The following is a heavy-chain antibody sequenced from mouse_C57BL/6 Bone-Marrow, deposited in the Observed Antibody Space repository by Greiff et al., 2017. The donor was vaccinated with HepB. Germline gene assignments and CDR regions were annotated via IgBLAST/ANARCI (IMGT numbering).Heavy chain of an antibody. Sequence: QVHVKQSGPELVKPGASVKISCKASGYSFTSYYIHWVKQRPGQGLEWIGWIYPGSGNTKYNEKFKGKATLTADTSSSTAYMQLSSLTSEDSAVYYCASLYDGYYMDYWGQGTSVTVSS. CDR3: ASLYDGYYMDY. CDR1: GYSFTSYY. D-gene: IGHD2-3*01. V-gene: IGHV1-66*01. CDR2: IYPGSGNT. J-gene: IGHJ4*01.